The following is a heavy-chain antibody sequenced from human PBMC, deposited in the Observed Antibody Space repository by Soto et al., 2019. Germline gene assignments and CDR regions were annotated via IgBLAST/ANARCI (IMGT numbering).Heavy chain of an antibody. D-gene: IGHD3-3*01. CDR2: ISYTGSA. CDR3: ARLRFLECLYYSGMDV. Sequence: SETLSLTCTVSGGSMRSYSWSWFRRPPGGRLELIGCISYTGSADCSPSLKSRVTISVDTSKNQFSLKLSSVTAADTAVYYCARLRFLECLYYSGMDVWGQGTTVTVSS. CDR1: GGSMRSYS. J-gene: IGHJ6*02. V-gene: IGHV4-59*01.